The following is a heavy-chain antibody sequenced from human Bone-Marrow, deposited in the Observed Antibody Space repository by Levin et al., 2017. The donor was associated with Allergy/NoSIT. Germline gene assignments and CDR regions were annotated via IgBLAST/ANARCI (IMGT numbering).Heavy chain of an antibody. CDR1: GYTFTGYY. J-gene: IGHJ5*02. D-gene: IGHD3-10*01. V-gene: IGHV1-2*06. CDR2: INPNSGGT. Sequence: ASVKVSCKASGYTFTGYYMHWVRQAPGQGLEWMGRINPNSGGTNYAQKFQGRVTMTRDTSISTAYMELSRLRSDDTAVYYCARVPGTLSPTMVQGPWGWFDPWGQGTLVTVSS. CDR3: ARVPGTLSPTMVQGPWGWFDP.